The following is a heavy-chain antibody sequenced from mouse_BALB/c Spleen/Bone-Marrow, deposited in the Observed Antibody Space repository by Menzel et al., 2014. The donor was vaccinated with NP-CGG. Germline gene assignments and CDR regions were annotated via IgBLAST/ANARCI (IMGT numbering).Heavy chain of an antibody. D-gene: IGHD2-14*01. Sequence: QVQLQQFGAELVRPGVSVKISCKGSGYTFTDYAIHWVKQSHVKSLEWIGLISGYYGDAIYNQKFKGKATLTVDKSSSTAYMDLDRLTSEDSAIYYCARSGKVRNAMDYWGQGTSVTVSS. CDR2: ISGYYGDA. CDR1: GYTFTDYA. J-gene: IGHJ4*01. CDR3: ARSGKVRNAMDY. V-gene: IGHV1S137*01.